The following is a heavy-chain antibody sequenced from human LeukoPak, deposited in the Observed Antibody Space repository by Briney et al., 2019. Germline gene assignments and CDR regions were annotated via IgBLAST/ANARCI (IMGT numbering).Heavy chain of an antibody. V-gene: IGHV3-9*01. Sequence: GGSLRLSCAASGFTFDDYAMHWVRQAPGKGLEWVSGISWNSGSIGYADSVKGRFTISRDNAKNSLYLQMNSLRAEDTALYYCARKGSKEGGSYDYWGQGTLVTVSS. CDR2: ISWNSGSI. CDR1: GFTFDDYA. CDR3: ARKGSKEGGSYDY. J-gene: IGHJ4*02. D-gene: IGHD1-26*01.